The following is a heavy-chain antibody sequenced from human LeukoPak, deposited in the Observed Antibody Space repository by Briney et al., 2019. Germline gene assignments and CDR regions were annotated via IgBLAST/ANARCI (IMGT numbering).Heavy chain of an antibody. V-gene: IGHV1-2*02. CDR1: GYTFTGYY. CDR2: INPYSGGT. D-gene: IGHD2-15*01. Sequence: PGASVKVSCKASGYTFTGYYMHWVRQAPGQGLEWMGWINPYSGGTNYAQKFQGRVTMTRDTSISTAYMELSRLRSDDTAVYYCARSWGVVVAATNNWFDPWGQGTLVTVSS. CDR3: ARSWGVVVAATNNWFDP. J-gene: IGHJ5*02.